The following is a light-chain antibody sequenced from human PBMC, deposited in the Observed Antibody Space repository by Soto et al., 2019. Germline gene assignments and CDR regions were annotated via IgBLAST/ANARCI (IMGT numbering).Light chain of an antibody. CDR2: GAS. Sequence: EILMTQSPATLSVSPGERAALSCRASQSINSNLAWYQQKPGQAPRLLIYGASTRAPGIPAKFSGSGSGTEFILTISTLQSEDFAVYYCQQFHNWPLTFGGGTKVEIK. CDR1: QSINSN. CDR3: QQFHNWPLT. J-gene: IGKJ4*01. V-gene: IGKV3D-15*01.